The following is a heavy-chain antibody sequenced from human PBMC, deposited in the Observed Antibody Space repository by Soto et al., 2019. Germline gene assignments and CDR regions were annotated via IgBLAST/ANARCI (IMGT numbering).Heavy chain of an antibody. V-gene: IGHV1-18*01. CDR1: GYTFTSYG. D-gene: IGHD6-19*01. J-gene: IGHJ6*02. Sequence: ASVKVSCKASGYTFTSYGISWVRQAPGQGLEWMGWISAYNGNTNYAQKLQGRVTMTTDTSTSTAYMELRSLRSDDTAVYYCARDSRIAVAGPMYYYCYYGMDVWGQGTTVTVSS. CDR2: ISAYNGNT. CDR3: ARDSRIAVAGPMYYYCYYGMDV.